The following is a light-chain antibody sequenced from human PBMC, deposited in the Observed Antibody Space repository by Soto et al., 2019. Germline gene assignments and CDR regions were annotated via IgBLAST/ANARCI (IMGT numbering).Light chain of an antibody. CDR3: QQYGGSPRST. J-gene: IGKJ5*01. Sequence: IKMTASRSSWSASVEYTGTLSCRASQNNXMYLNWYQPKPRKVTKLLIXAHSSLASVVPSRFSGSGSGKDFTLSINRLDPADVGRYYCQQYGGSPRSTFGQGTLLEI. CDR1: QNNXMY. V-gene: IGKV1-39*01. CDR2: AHS.